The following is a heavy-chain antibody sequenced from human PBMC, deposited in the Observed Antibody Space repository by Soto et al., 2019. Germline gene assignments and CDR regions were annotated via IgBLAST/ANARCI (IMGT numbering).Heavy chain of an antibody. V-gene: IGHV4-59*12. CDR1: GGSITSYY. CDR3: ARVPDR. Sequence: PSETLSLTCTVSGGSITSYYWSWIRQPPGKGLEWIGYIYFSGSANYNPSLKSRVTISVDTSKNQFSLKLSSVTAADTAVYYCARVPDRWGQGTLVTVSS. J-gene: IGHJ5*02. D-gene: IGHD2-2*01. CDR2: IYFSGSA.